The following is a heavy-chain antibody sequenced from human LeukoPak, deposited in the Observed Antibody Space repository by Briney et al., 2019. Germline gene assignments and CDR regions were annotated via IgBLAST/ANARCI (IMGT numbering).Heavy chain of an antibody. D-gene: IGHD6-13*01. Sequence: GGSLRLSCAASGFTFSSYGMHWVRQAPGKGLGWVAVIWYDGSNKFYADSVKGRFTISRDNSKNTLYLQMNSLRAEDTAVYYCAKDLPYSSSWYAYFDYWGQGTLVTVSS. CDR1: GFTFSSYG. J-gene: IGHJ4*02. CDR2: IWYDGSNK. V-gene: IGHV3-33*06. CDR3: AKDLPYSSSWYAYFDY.